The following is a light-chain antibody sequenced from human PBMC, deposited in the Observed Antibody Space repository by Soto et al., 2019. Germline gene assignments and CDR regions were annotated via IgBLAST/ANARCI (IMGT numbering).Light chain of an antibody. J-gene: IGKJ3*01. CDR2: GAS. CDR3: QQSYTAPYT. Sequence: DIQMTQSPSSRSSSVGYSVSLTCRSSRSISNYLNWYQQKPGRAPKLLISGASSLQRGVPSRFSGSGSGTTFTLTITSLQPDDFKIYFCQQSYTAPYTFGPGTKVDIK. V-gene: IGKV1-39*01. CDR1: RSISNY.